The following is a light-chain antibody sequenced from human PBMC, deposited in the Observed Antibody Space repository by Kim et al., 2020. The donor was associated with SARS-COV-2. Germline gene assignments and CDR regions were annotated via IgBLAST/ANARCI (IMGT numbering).Light chain of an antibody. CDR1: QSVGFS. CDR2: DAS. CDR3: HQRKSWPRT. J-gene: IGKJ1*01. Sequence: EVVLTQSPATLYLSPGERATLSCRASQSVGFSLAWFQQKPGQAPSLLIFDASTRATGIPTRFGASGSGTDFTLTISSLEPEDSAVYYCHQRKSWPRTFGQGTRVEI. V-gene: IGKV3-11*01.